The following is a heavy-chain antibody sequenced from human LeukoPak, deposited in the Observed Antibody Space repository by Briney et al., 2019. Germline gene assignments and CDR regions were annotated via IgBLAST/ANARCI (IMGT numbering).Heavy chain of an antibody. CDR1: GFTFSGSA. D-gene: IGHD4-11*01. J-gene: IGHJ3*02. CDR2: IRSKANSYAT. V-gene: IGHV3-73*01. Sequence: SGGSLRLSCAACGFTFSGSAMHWVRQASGKGLEWVGRIRSKANSYATAYAASVKGRFTISRDDSKNTAYLQMNSLKTEDTAVYYCTRHYRRFDAFDIWGQGTMVTVSS. CDR3: TRHYRRFDAFDI.